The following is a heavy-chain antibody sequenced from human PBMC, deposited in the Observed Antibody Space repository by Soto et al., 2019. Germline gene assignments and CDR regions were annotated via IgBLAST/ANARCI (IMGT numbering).Heavy chain of an antibody. J-gene: IGHJ6*02. V-gene: IGHV3-23*01. Sequence: EVQLLESGGGLVQPGGSLRLSCAASGFFFSSYAMSWVRQAPGKGLEWVSGIGGSGGYKSYADSVKGRFTISRDNSKNTLYLQMESLGAEDTAVYYCAKDGASGSYPPYYYFGMDVWGQGTTVTVSS. CDR1: GFFFSSYA. D-gene: IGHD1-26*01. CDR3: AKDGASGSYPPYYYFGMDV. CDR2: IGGSGGYK.